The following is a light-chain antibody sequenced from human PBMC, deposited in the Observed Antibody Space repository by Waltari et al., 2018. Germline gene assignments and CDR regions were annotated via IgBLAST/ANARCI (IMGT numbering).Light chain of an antibody. CDR1: RSDIGFYNY. CDR3: NSYAGSSSWV. V-gene: IGLV2-14*01. Sequence: QSALTQPASVSGSPGQSITISCTGPRSDIGFYNYFPWYQQPPGKAPKLMIFDVSERPSGVSNRFSGSKSGNTASLTISGLQAEDEADYYCNSYAGSSSWVFGGGTKLTVL. J-gene: IGLJ3*02. CDR2: DVS.